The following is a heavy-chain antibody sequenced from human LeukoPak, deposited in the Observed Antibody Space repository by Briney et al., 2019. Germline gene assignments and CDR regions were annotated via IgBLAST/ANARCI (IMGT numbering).Heavy chain of an antibody. J-gene: IGHJ4*02. D-gene: IGHD3-22*01. CDR3: ARYDSSGYYYGY. CDR1: GYTFTSYD. Sequence: ASVKVSCKASGYTFTSYDINWVRQATGQGLEWMGRMNPNSGNTGYAQKFQGRVTMTRNTSISTAYMELTSLRSEDTAVYYCARYDSSGYYYGYWGQGTLVIVSS. V-gene: IGHV1-8*01. CDR2: MNPNSGNT.